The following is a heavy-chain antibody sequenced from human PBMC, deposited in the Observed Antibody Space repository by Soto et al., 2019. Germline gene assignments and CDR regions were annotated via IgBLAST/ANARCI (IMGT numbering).Heavy chain of an antibody. J-gene: IGHJ4*02. CDR2: VGRYTSVT. Sequence: EVQLVESGGILVQPGGSVRLSCAASGFTLSISSMKWVRGAPGKGLEWVSYVGRYTSVTSYADSVKGRFTISRDNAKNSLDLQMNSLRVEDTAVYYFGRLADSGYYTVEYWGQGTLVTVSS. D-gene: IGHD3-22*01. V-gene: IGHV3-48*01. CDR1: GFTLSISS. CDR3: GRLADSGYYTVEY.